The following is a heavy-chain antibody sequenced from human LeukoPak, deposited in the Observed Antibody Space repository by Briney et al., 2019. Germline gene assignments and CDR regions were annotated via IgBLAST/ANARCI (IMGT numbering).Heavy chain of an antibody. CDR2: ISSSGGST. Sequence: GGSLRLSCSASGFTFNSYAMHWVRQAPGKGLEYVSAISSSGGSTYYADLVKGRFTISRVNSKNTLYLQMSSLRPEDTAVYFCVKERSGGFFDYWGQGTLVTVSS. CDR1: GFTFNSYA. J-gene: IGHJ4*02. V-gene: IGHV3-64D*09. D-gene: IGHD1-26*01. CDR3: VKERSGGFFDY.